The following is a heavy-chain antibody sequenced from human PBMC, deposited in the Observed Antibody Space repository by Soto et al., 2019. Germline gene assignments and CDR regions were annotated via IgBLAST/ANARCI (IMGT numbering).Heavy chain of an antibody. CDR1: GFTFSSYS. D-gene: IGHD3-22*01. CDR3: ARYQLSYYYDSSGYPRAFDAFDI. J-gene: IGHJ3*02. V-gene: IGHV3-21*01. CDR2: ISSSSSYI. Sequence: GGSLRLSCAASGFTFSSYSMNWVRQAPGKGLEWVSSISSSSSYIYYADSVKGRFTISRDNAKNSLYLQMNSLRAEDKAVYYCARYQLSYYYDSSGYPRAFDAFDIWGQGTMVTVSS.